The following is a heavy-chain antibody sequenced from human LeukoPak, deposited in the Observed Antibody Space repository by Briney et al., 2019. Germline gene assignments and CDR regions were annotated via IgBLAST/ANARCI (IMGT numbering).Heavy chain of an antibody. CDR2: MYNSGST. Sequence: SETLSFTCTVSGGSISGSYWSWIRQPPGKGLEWIAYMYNSGSTNYNPSLKSRVTISIDTSKKQFSLKLSALTAADTAIYYCARGIESYGDYGYWGQGILVTVSS. CDR3: ARGIESYGDYGY. D-gene: IGHD4-17*01. CDR1: GGSISGSY. J-gene: IGHJ4*02. V-gene: IGHV4-59*01.